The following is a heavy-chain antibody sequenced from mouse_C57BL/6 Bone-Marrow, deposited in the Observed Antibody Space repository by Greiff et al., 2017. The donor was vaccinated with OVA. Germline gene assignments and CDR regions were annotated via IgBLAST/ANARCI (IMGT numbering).Heavy chain of an antibody. J-gene: IGHJ4*01. CDR3: ASLLFYAMDY. V-gene: IGHV1-7*01. Sequence: QVQLQQSGAELAKPGASVKLSCKASGYTFTSYWMHWVKQRPGQGLEWIGYINPSSGYTKYNQKFKDKATLTAANSSSTAYMQLSSLTSEDSAVXDSASLLFYAMDYWGQGTSVTVSS. CDR1: GYTFTSYW. CDR2: INPSSGYT.